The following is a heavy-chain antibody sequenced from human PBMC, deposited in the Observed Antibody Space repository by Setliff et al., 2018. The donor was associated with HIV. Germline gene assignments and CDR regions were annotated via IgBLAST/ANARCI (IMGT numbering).Heavy chain of an antibody. J-gene: IGHJ4*02. CDR3: ARYSPRGYTLTGPY. CDR1: GGSFSGYY. V-gene: IGHV4-34*01. CDR2: INHSGST. D-gene: IGHD6-25*01. Sequence: PSETLSLTCAVYGGSFSGYYWSWIRQPPGKGLEWIGEINHSGSTIHNPSLKSRVTLSVHTSKNQFSLKLTSVTAADTAVYYCARYSPRGYTLTGPYWGQGTLVTVSS.